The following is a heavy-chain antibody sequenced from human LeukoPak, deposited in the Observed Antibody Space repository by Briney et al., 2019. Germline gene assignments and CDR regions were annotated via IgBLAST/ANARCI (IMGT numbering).Heavy chain of an antibody. V-gene: IGHV4-34*01. J-gene: IGHJ4*02. CDR1: GGSFSGYY. Sequence: SETLSLTCAVYGGSFSGYYWSWIRQPPGKGLEWIGEINHSGSTNYNPSLKSRVTISVDTSKNQFSLKLSSVTATDTAVYYCATHRDYFDYWGQGTLVTVSS. CDR3: ATHRDYFDY. CDR2: INHSGST. D-gene: IGHD1-14*01.